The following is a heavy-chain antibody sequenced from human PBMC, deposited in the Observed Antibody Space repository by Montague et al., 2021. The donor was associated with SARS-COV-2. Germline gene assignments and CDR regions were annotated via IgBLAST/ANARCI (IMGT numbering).Heavy chain of an antibody. J-gene: IGHJ3*02. V-gene: IGHV4-59*01. Sequence: SETLSLTYTVSGGSISPYYWSWIRQPQGKGLEWIGNISYSGHTNNNPSLTSRVPISVYTSKNQFSLTLSSLAAADTDTYYCGRDSSLCGVDCYEDIFDSWGQGTVVTVSS. CDR1: GGSISPYY. CDR3: GRDSSLCGVDCYEDIFDS. CDR2: ISYSGHT. D-gene: IGHD2-21*01.